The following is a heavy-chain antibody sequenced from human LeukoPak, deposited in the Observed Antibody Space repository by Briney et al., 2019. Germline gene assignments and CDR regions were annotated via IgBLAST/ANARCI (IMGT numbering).Heavy chain of an antibody. J-gene: IGHJ3*02. CDR3: ATFRGYNIPPMGFDI. D-gene: IGHD5-18*01. CDR2: ISGSGGST. Sequence: PGGSLRLSCAASGFTVSSNYMSWVRQAPGKGLEWVSAISGSGGSTYYADSVKGRFTISRDNSKNTLYLQMNSLRAEDTAVYYCATFRGYNIPPMGFDIWGQGTMVTVSS. CDR1: GFTVSSNY. V-gene: IGHV3-23*01.